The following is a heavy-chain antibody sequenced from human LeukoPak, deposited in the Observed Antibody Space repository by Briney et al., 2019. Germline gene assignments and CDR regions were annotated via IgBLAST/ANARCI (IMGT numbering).Heavy chain of an antibody. D-gene: IGHD3-22*01. J-gene: IGHJ4*02. V-gene: IGHV3-23*01. CDR2: ISASGTDT. CDR1: GLSFSNYA. Sequence: GGSLTLSCTASGLSFSNYAMTWVRQAPGKGLEWASVISASGTDTYYADSVKGRFTISRDNSQNTLYLHMNSLRAEDTAVYYCAKVAQIVVVDGLDYWGQGTLVTVSS. CDR3: AKVAQIVVVDGLDY.